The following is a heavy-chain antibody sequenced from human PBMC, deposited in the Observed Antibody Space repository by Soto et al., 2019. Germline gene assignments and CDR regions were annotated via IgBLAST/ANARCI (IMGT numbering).Heavy chain of an antibody. J-gene: IGHJ4*02. CDR3: ARANRPFRGDGAFDS. D-gene: IGHD3-10*01. CDR1: SGSMHGFY. V-gene: IGHV4-4*07. Sequence: QVQLQESGPGLVKPSETLSLNCTVSSGSMHGFYWSWFRQSAGKGLEWIGRIYTSGATSYHPSLKSRVSMSVSDSKTQFYLRLTSVTAADTAVYYCARANRPFRGDGAFDSWGQGTLVTVSS. CDR2: IYTSGAT.